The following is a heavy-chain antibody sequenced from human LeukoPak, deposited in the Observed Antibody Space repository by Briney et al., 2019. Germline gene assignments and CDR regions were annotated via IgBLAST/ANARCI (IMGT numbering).Heavy chain of an antibody. D-gene: IGHD3-3*02. J-gene: IGHJ1*01. V-gene: IGHV4-39*07. Sequence: SETLSLTCTVSGGSISSSSYYWGWIRQPPGKGLEWFGSIYYSGSTYYNPSLKSRVTISVDKSKNQYSLKLSSETAADTAVYYCAKCPFYPYFQHWGQGTLVTVSS. CDR1: GGSISSSSYY. CDR2: IYYSGST. CDR3: AKCPFYPYFQH.